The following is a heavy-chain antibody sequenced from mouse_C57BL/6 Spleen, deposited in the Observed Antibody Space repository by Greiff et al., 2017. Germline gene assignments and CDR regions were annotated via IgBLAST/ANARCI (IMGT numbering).Heavy chain of an antibody. CDR1: GYTFTSYG. Sequence: VKLVESGAELARPGASVKLSCKASGYTFTSYGISWVKQRTGQGLEWIGEIYPRSGNTYYNEKFKGKATLTADKSSSTAYMELRSLTSEDSAVYFCARSETTEGYFDYWGQGTTLTVSS. D-gene: IGHD1-1*01. CDR3: ARSETTEGYFDY. CDR2: IYPRSGNT. J-gene: IGHJ2*01. V-gene: IGHV1-81*01.